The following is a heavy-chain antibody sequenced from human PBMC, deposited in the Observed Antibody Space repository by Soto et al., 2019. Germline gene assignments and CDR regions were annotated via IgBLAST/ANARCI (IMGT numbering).Heavy chain of an antibody. V-gene: IGHV3-74*01. CDR1: AFPFSYYY. CDR2: ISGDGGRT. CDR3: VRDFMTMAGIQ. D-gene: IGHD6-19*01. J-gene: IGHJ4*02. Sequence: SLMLSCSASAFPFSYYYMHWVRQGPGKGPVLVSAISGDGGRTYYAGSVRGRFTISRDNAKSTVYLQMNSLRADDTAVYYCVRDFMTMAGIQWGQGTLVNVS.